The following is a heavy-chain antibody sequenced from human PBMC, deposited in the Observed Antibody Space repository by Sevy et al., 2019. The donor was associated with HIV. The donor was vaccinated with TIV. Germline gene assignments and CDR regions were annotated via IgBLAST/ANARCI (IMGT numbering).Heavy chain of an antibody. D-gene: IGHD6-13*01. Sequence: SETLSLTCTVSGGSISSYYWSWIRQPPGKGLEWIGYIYYSGSTNYNPSLKSRVTISVDTSNNQFSLKLSSVTAADTAVNYCARDKTKIAAAGYYGMDVWGQGTTVTVSS. V-gene: IGHV4-59*01. CDR3: ARDKTKIAAAGYYGMDV. CDR2: IYYSGST. J-gene: IGHJ6*02. CDR1: GGSISSYY.